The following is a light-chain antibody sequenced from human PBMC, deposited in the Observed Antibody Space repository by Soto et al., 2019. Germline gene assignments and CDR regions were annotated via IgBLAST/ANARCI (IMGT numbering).Light chain of an antibody. CDR1: QSVSSW. CDR2: GAS. Sequence: EIVMTQSPASLSVSLGERVTLSCRASQSVSSWLDWYQQKPGQSPRLLIYGASNGATGIASRFSGSGSGTEFTLTISSLQSEDFAVYYCQHYNNWPFTFGPGTKVDI. CDR3: QHYNNWPFT. J-gene: IGKJ3*01. V-gene: IGKV3-15*01.